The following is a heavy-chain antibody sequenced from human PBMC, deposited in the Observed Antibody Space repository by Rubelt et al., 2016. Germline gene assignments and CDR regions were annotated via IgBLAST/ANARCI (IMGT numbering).Heavy chain of an antibody. CDR2: IYHSGST. V-gene: IGHV4-4*02. Sequence: LSLTCAVSGGSISSSNWWSWVRQPPGKGLEWIGEIYHSGSTNYNPSLKSRVTISVDKSKNQFSLKLSSVTAADTAVYYCARETRRVVGATAYYYYGMDVWGQGTTVTVSS. D-gene: IGHD1-26*01. J-gene: IGHJ6*02. CDR3: ARETRRVVGATAYYYYGMDV. CDR1: GGSISSSNW.